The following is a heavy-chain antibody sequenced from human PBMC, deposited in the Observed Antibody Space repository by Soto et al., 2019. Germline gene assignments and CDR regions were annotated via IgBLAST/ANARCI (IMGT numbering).Heavy chain of an antibody. D-gene: IGHD3-10*01. J-gene: IGHJ4*02. CDR2: ISGSGGST. CDR3: APREELLWFGELRGIDY. V-gene: IGHV3-23*01. CDR1: GFTFSSYA. Sequence: GGSLRLSCAASGFTFSSYAMSWVRQAPGKGLEWVSAISGSGGSTYYADSVKGRFTISRDNSKNTLYLQMNSLRAEDTAVYYCAPREELLWFGELRGIDYWGQGTLVTSPQ.